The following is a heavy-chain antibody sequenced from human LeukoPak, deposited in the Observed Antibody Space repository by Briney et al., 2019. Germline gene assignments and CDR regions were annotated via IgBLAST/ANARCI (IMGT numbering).Heavy chain of an antibody. J-gene: IGHJ6*03. CDR3: AKHLGSHSFLFYYMDV. D-gene: IGHD2-21*01. V-gene: IGHV3-23*01. CDR2: LSGSGTAT. Sequence: PGGSLRLSSEASQFTLSRFAMSWIRQAPGTGLEWVSTLSGSGTATYYADSVKGPFTTSRDNSKETLYLQMDNLRADDTAVYYCAKHLGSHSFLFYYMDVWGTGTSVIVS. CDR1: QFTLSRFA.